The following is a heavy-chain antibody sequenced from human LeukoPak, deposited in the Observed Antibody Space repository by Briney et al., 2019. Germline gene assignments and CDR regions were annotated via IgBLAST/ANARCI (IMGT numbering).Heavy chain of an antibody. CDR3: ARALDYGETNWFDP. Sequence: GGSLRLSCAASGFTFSDYYMSWMRQAPGKGLEWVSYISSSSSYTNYADSVKGRFTISRDNAKNSLYLQMNSLRAEDTAVYYCARALDYGETNWFDPWGQGTLVTVSS. V-gene: IGHV3-11*06. CDR2: ISSSSSYT. CDR1: GFTFSDYY. D-gene: IGHD4-17*01. J-gene: IGHJ5*02.